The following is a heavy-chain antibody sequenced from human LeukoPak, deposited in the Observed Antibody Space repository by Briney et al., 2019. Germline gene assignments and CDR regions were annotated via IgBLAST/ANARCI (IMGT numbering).Heavy chain of an antibody. CDR1: GFTFSSYG. CDR2: IRYDGSNK. V-gene: IGHV3-30*02. Sequence: GGSLRLSCAASGFTFSSYGMHWVRQAPGKGLEWVAFIRYDGSNKYYADSVKGRFTISRDNAKNSLYLQMNSLRAEDTAVYYCARAYCSGGSCYWFDPWGQGTLVTVSS. J-gene: IGHJ5*02. D-gene: IGHD2-15*01. CDR3: ARAYCSGGSCYWFDP.